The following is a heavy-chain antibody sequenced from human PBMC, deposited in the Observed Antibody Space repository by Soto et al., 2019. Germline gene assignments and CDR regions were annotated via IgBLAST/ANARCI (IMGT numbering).Heavy chain of an antibody. D-gene: IGHD3-22*01. CDR3: AKTKALTIVVVRGYGMDV. CDR1: GFTFSSYA. V-gene: IGHV3-23*01. CDR2: ISGSGGST. J-gene: IGHJ6*02. Sequence: GGSLRLSCAASGFTFSSYAMSWVRQAPGKGLEWVSAISGSGGSTYYADSVKGRFTISRDNSKNTLYLQMNSLRAEDTAVYYCAKTKALTIVVVRGYGMDVWGQGTTVTVSS.